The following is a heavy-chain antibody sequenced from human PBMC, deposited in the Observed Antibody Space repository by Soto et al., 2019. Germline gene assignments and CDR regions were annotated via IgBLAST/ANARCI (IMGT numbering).Heavy chain of an antibody. J-gene: IGHJ4*02. CDR1: GFICSNFG. CDR2: ISYDGSNK. V-gene: IGHV3-30*18. Sequence: QVQLVESGGGVVQPGRSLRLSCAASGFICSNFGMHWVRQAPGKGLEWVAVISYDGSNKYYADSVKGRFTISRDNSKNTLYLQMNSLRDEDTAVYYCAKDPGPTTVTPFDYWGQGTLVTVSS. CDR3: AKDPGPTTVTPFDY. D-gene: IGHD4-17*01.